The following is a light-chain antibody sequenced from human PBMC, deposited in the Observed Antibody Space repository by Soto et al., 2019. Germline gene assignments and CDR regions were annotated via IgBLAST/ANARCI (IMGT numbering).Light chain of an antibody. J-gene: IGKJ1*01. CDR1: QSVSSN. CDR2: GAS. V-gene: IGKV3D-15*01. Sequence: EIVMTQSPATLSVSPGERATLSCRASQSVSSNLAWYQQKPGQAPRLLIYGASNRATGIPDRFSGSGSGTDFTLTISSLQPDDFATYYCQQYKSFWTFGQGTKVDIK. CDR3: QQYKSFWT.